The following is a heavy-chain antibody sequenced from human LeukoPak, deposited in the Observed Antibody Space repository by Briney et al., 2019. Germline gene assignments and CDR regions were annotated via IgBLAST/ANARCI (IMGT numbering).Heavy chain of an antibody. D-gene: IGHD4-23*01. V-gene: IGHV1-2*02. CDR1: GYTFAGYY. CDR2: INPNSGGT. J-gene: IGHJ5*02. CDR3: ARVLRRGKNWFDP. Sequence: GASVKVSCKASGYTFAGYYMHWVRQAPGQGLEWMGWINPNSGGTNYAQKFQGRVTMTRDTSISTAYMELSRLRSDDTVVYYCARVLRRGKNWFDPWGQGTLVTVSS.